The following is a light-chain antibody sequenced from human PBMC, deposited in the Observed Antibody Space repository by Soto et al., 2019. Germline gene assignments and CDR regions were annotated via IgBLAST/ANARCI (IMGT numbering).Light chain of an antibody. V-gene: IGLV2-14*03. CDR2: DVS. J-gene: IGLJ1*01. CDR3: YSYTTTSTYV. Sequence: QSALTQPASVSGSPGQSITISYTGTSSEIGAYNYVSWYQQHPPKAPKLMIYDVSNRPSGVSSRFSGSKSGNTASMTISWLQAEDEADYYCYSYTTTSTYVFGTGTKVTVL. CDR1: SSEIGAYNY.